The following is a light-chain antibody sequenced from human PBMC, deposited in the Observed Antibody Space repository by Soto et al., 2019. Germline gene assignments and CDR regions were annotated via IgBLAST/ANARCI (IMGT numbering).Light chain of an antibody. CDR3: SSYAGSNNWV. CDR2: DVS. CDR1: SSDVGGYSS. V-gene: IGLV2-8*01. Sequence: QSALTQPPSTSGSPGQSVTISCSGTSSDVGGYSSVSWYQQHPGRAPKLMIYDVSKRPSGVPDRFSGSKSGNTASLTVSGLKAEDEADYYCSSYAGSNNWVFGGGTKLTVL. J-gene: IGLJ3*02.